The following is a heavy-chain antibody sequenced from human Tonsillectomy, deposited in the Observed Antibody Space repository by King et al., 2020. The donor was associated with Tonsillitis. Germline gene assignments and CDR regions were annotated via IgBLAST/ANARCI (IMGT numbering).Heavy chain of an antibody. J-gene: IGHJ2*01. CDR2: INWDSGSI. D-gene: IGHD7-27*01. CDR1: GFTFDDYA. Sequence: EVQLVESGGGLVQPGRSRRLSCAASGFTFDDYAMHWVRQAPGKGLEWVSGINWDSGSIDYADSVKGRFTISRDNAKNSLFLQVNSLRPEDTALYYCAKSSSGDLLRAHWYFDLWGRGTLVTVSS. V-gene: IGHV3-9*01. CDR3: AKSSSGDLLRAHWYFDL.